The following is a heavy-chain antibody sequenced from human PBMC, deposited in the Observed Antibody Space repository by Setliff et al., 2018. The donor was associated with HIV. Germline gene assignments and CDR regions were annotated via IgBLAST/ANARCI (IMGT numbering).Heavy chain of an antibody. CDR2: ISGGGGGT. CDR1: GVSFNNYA. Sequence: PGGSLRLSCAASGVSFNNYAMSWVRQAPGKGLEWVSAISGGGGGTNYADSVRGRFTISRDNAKNSLYLQMNSLRAEDTAVYYCARPIAAAGLFDSWGQGTLVTVSS. V-gene: IGHV3-23*01. J-gene: IGHJ4*02. CDR3: ARPIAAAGLFDS. D-gene: IGHD6-13*01.